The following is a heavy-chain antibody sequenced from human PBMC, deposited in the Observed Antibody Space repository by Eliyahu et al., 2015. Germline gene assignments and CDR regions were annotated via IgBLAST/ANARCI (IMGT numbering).Heavy chain of an antibody. V-gene: IGHV4-39*01. J-gene: IGHJ6*03. Sequence: QLLLQEXGPGLVKPXETLSLTCTXSGASISGSSYXWGWIRQPPGKGLGGIGTIYYTGAPYYESSLKGRVTMSVDTSKNQFSLKLTSVTAADTAVYYCARRAHYFNYMDVWGTGTTVTVSS. CDR2: IYYTGAP. CDR1: GASISGSSYX. CDR3: ARRAHYFNYMDV.